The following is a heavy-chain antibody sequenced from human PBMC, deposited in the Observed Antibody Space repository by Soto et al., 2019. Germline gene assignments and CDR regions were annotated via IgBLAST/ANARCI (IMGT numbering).Heavy chain of an antibody. Sequence: GGSLRLSCAASGFTFSSYAMSWVRQAPGKGLEWVSAISGSGGSTYYADSVKGRFTISRDNSKNTLYLQMNSLRAEDTAVYYCAKKRDYGDYIYYYYGMDVWGQGTTVTVSS. CDR2: ISGSGGST. V-gene: IGHV3-23*01. J-gene: IGHJ6*02. D-gene: IGHD4-17*01. CDR3: AKKRDYGDYIYYYYGMDV. CDR1: GFTFSSYA.